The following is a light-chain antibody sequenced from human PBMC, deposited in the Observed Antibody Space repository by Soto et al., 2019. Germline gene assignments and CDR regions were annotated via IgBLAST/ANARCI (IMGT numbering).Light chain of an antibody. V-gene: IGKV1-8*01. J-gene: IGKJ3*01. CDR1: QGISSY. CDR3: QQYYSYPLT. Sequence: AIRMTQSPSSFSASTGDRVTITCRASQGISSYLAWYQQKPGKAPKLLIYAASTLQSGVPSRFSGSGSGTDFTLTIICLQSEDLATYYCQQYYSYPLTFGPGTKVDIK. CDR2: AAS.